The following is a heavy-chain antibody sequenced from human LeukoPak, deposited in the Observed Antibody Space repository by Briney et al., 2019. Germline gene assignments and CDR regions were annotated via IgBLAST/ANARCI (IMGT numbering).Heavy chain of an antibody. CDR3: ARTYGGNSFWFDH. D-gene: IGHD4-23*01. CDR1: GFTFSRYA. V-gene: IGHV3-23*01. J-gene: IGHJ5*02. Sequence: PGGSLRLSCRVSGFTFSRYAMSWVRQAPGKGLEWVSTLSAVGLSAYYADSVKGGFTISRDNSNNTLYLQMNSLRVNDTALYYCARTYGGNSFWFDHWGQGTLVTVSS. CDR2: LSAVGLSA.